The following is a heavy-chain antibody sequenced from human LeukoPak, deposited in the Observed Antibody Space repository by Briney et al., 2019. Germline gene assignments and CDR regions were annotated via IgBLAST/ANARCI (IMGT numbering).Heavy chain of an antibody. CDR2: IYTSVST. CDR1: GGSVTSYY. V-gene: IGHV4-4*07. D-gene: IGHD3-22*01. CDR3: ARDRYYYDTSGYFSFMES. Sequence: SETLSLTCTVSGGSVTSYYWSWIRQPAGKGLEWIGRIYTSVSTNYNPSLKSRVTMSVDTSKNQFSLKLSSVTAADTAVYYCARDRYYYDTSGYFSFMESWGQGTPVTVSS. J-gene: IGHJ5*02.